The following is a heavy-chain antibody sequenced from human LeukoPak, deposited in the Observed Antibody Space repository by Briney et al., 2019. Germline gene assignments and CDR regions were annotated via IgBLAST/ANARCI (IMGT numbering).Heavy chain of an antibody. D-gene: IGHD3-10*01. CDR3: ARDSTPITMVRGELTY. J-gene: IGHJ4*02. Sequence: GGSLRLSCAASGFTFSSYWMHWVRQAPGKGLVWVSRISSDGSSTSYADSVQGRFTISRDNAKNSLYLQMNSLRAEDTAVYYCARDSTPITMVRGELTYWGQGTLVTVSS. CDR2: ISSDGSST. V-gene: IGHV3-74*01. CDR1: GFTFSSYW.